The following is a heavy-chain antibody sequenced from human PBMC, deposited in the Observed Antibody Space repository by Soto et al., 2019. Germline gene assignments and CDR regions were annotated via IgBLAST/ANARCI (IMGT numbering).Heavy chain of an antibody. CDR1: GYTFTSYA. CDR2: INAGNGNT. J-gene: IGHJ6*02. Sequence: GASVKVSCKASGYTFTSYAMHWVRQAPGQRLEWMGWINAGNGNTKYSQKFQGRVTITRDTSASTAYMELSSLRSEDTAVYYCARDCSGGSCYLRNYYYYGMDVWGQGTTVTVSS. CDR3: ARDCSGGSCYLRNYYYYGMDV. V-gene: IGHV1-3*01. D-gene: IGHD2-15*01.